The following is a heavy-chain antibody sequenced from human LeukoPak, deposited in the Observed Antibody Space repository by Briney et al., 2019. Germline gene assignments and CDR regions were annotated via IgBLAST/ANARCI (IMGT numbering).Heavy chain of an antibody. J-gene: IGHJ4*02. Sequence: SETLSLACTVSGGSISSSSYYWGWIRQPPGKGLEWIGSIYYSGSTYYNPSLKSRVTIPVDTSKNQFSLKLSSVTAADTAVYYCARDSSSWLDRDYYFDYWGQGTLVTVSS. CDR2: IYYSGST. D-gene: IGHD6-13*01. V-gene: IGHV4-39*07. CDR3: ARDSSSWLDRDYYFDY. CDR1: GGSISSSSYY.